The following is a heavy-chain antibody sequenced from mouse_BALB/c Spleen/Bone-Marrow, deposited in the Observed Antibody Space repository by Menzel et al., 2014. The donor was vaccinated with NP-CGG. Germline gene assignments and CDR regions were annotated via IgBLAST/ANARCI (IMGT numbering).Heavy chain of an antibody. CDR1: GFNIKDTY. Sequence: DVQLVESGAELVKPGASVKLSCTASGFNIKDTYMHWVKQRPEQGLEWIGRIDPANGNTKYDPKFQGKATITADTSSNTAYLQLSSLTSEDTAVYYCAAYYRYLAWFAYWGQGTLVTFSA. J-gene: IGHJ3*01. CDR2: IDPANGNT. V-gene: IGHV14-3*02. D-gene: IGHD2-14*01. CDR3: AAYYRYLAWFAY.